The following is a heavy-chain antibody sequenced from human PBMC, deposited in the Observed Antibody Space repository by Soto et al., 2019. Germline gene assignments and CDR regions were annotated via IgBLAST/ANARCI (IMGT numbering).Heavy chain of an antibody. CDR3: ARLRIATNNYKWFDP. CDR1: GAALNSGNYY. CDR2: IYVTGAV. D-gene: IGHD2-21*01. V-gene: IGHV4-31*03. J-gene: IGHJ5*02. Sequence: SETLYLTSSVSGAALNSGNYYWSWIRQVPGKGLEWIGHIYVTGAVDYNPSLRDRITISQDTSERQFSLNLRLVTAADTAVYYCARLRIATNNYKWFDPWGQGNLVTVSS.